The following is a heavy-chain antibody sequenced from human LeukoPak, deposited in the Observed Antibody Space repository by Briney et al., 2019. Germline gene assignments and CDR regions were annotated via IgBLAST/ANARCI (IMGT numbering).Heavy chain of an antibody. D-gene: IGHD5-12*01. CDR1: GGSFSGYY. V-gene: IGHV4-34*01. CDR2: VNHSGST. Sequence: SETLSLTCAVYGGSFSGYYWSWIRQPPGKGLEWIGEVNHSGSTNYNPSLKSRVTVSADTSKNQFSLRLTSVTAADMAVYYCARARETVAIDYWGRGTRVTVSS. CDR3: ARARETVAIDY. J-gene: IGHJ4*02.